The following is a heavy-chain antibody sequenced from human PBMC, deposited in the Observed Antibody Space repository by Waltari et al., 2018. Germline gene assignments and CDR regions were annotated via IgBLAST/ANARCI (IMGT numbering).Heavy chain of an antibody. D-gene: IGHD2-2*01. CDR1: GSTFSSYA. V-gene: IGHV3-23*01. J-gene: IGHJ5*02. CDR3: AKDVTRAIQGWFDP. CDR2: ISGSGGST. Sequence: EVQLLESGGGLVQPGGSLRLSCAASGSTFSSYAMSWVRPAPGKGLEWVSAISGSGGSTYYADSVKGRFTISRDNSKNTLYLQMNSLRAEDTAVYYCAKDVTRAIQGWFDPWGQGTLVTVSS.